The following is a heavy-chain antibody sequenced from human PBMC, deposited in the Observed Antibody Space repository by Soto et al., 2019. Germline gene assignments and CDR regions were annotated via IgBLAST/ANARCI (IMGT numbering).Heavy chain of an antibody. J-gene: IGHJ4*02. D-gene: IGHD4-4*01. CDR3: AHSRNSYFLDC. CDR2: IYWDDDK. V-gene: IGHV2-5*02. CDR1: GFSLSTSGVS. Sequence: SGPTLVNPTQTLTLTCTFSGFSLSTSGVSVGWIRQPPGKALEWLALIYWDDDKRYRPSLKSRVSITKDTSKNQVVLTMTNMDPVDTSTYYCAHSRNSYFLDCWGQGTLVTVSS.